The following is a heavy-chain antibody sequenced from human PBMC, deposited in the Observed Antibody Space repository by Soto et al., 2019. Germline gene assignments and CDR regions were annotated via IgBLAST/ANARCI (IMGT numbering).Heavy chain of an antibody. Sequence: GASVKVSCKASGGTFSSYAISWVRQAPGQGLEWMGGIIPIFGTANYAQKFQGRVTITADESTSTAYMELSSLRSEDTAVYYCARLVEEGPPHPFDYWGQGTLVTVSS. D-gene: IGHD3-9*01. V-gene: IGHV1-69*13. J-gene: IGHJ4*02. CDR3: ARLVEEGPPHPFDY. CDR2: IIPIFGTA. CDR1: GGTFSSYA.